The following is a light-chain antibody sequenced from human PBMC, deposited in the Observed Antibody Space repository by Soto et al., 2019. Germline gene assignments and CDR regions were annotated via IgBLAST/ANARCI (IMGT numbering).Light chain of an antibody. CDR2: GAS. CDR3: QHYTNWWT. Sequence: EIVMTQSPATLSVSPGERATLSCRASQSVSTSLAGYQQKPGQAPRILISGASNRPTGVPPRFSGSGSETEFTLTISSLQSEDFVVYYCQHYTNWWTFGQVTKVEI. V-gene: IGKV3-15*01. J-gene: IGKJ1*01. CDR1: QSVSTS.